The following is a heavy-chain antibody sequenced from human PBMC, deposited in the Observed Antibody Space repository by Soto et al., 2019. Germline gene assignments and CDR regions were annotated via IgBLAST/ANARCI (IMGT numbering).Heavy chain of an antibody. CDR1: GGTFSSYT. CDR2: IMPIFNTA. V-gene: IGHV1-69*01. CDR3: TRGVTANYMGGDAFEV. D-gene: IGHD3-16*01. Sequence: QGLLVQSGAEVKAPGSSVKVSCKAAGGTFSSYTVSWVRHAPGQGLDYLGGIMPIFNTATYAENFQGRVTPTVELSTSMVYLEVQILRSYDTGIYYCTRGVTANYMGGDAFEVWGLGTQVTVS. J-gene: IGHJ4*02.